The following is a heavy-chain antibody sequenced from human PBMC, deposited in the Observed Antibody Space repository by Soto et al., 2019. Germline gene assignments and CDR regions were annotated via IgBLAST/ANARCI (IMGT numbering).Heavy chain of an antibody. J-gene: IGHJ4*02. D-gene: IGHD6-25*01. CDR1: GFTFSSYS. CDR3: ARVDGPASSVPDY. CDR2: ISSSSSYI. Sequence: GGSLRLSCAASGFTFSSYSMNWVRQAPGKGLEWVSSISSSSSYIYYADSVKGRFTISRDNAKNSLYLQMNSLRAEDTAVYYCARVDGPASSVPDYWGQGTLVTVSS. V-gene: IGHV3-21*01.